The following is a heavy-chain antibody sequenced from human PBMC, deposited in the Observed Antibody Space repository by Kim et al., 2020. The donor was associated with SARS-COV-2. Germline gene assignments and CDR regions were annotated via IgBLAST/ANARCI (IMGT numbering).Heavy chain of an antibody. V-gene: IGHV1-69*04. CDR1: GGTFSSYA. CDR3: ARTTESDRRAFDI. J-gene: IGHJ3*02. Sequence: SVKVSCKASGGTFSSYAISWVRQAPGQGLEWMGRIIPILGIANYAQKFQGRVTITADKSTSTAYMELSSLRSEDTAVYYCARTTESDRRAFDIWGQGTMVTVSS. CDR2: IIPILGIA.